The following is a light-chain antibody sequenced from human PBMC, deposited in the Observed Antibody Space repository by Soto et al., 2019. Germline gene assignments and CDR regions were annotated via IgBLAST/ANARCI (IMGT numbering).Light chain of an antibody. CDR1: QSVSSSY. CDR3: QQYGSSPFT. CDR2: GAS. J-gene: IGKJ3*01. Sequence: EIVLTQSPGTLSLSPGERATLSCRASQSVSSSYLAWYQQKPGQAPRLLIYGASSRATGLPDRFRGSGSGTDFTLTISRLEPEDFAVYYCQQYGSSPFTFVRGTKVYSK. V-gene: IGKV3-20*01.